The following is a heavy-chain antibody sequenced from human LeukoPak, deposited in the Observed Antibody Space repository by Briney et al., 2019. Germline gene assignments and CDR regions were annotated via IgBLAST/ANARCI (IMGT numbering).Heavy chain of an antibody. J-gene: IGHJ4*02. V-gene: IGHV3-48*04. CDR2: IRSSGSTL. D-gene: IGHD6-19*01. Sequence: GGSLRLSCAASGFTFSSYGMSWVRQAPGKGLEWVSYIRSSGSTLYYADSVKGRFTISRDNAKNSLYLQMNSLRAEDTAVYYCARYIKGLYSSGIDYWGQGTLVTVSS. CDR1: GFTFSSYG. CDR3: ARYIKGLYSSGIDY.